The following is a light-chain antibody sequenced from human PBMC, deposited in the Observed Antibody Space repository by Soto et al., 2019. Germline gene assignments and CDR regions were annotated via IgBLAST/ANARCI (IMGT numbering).Light chain of an antibody. CDR2: ASS. CDR1: QSRGSNF. J-gene: IGKJ5*01. Sequence: ENGLSQYAGTLSWSPGERAPLCWRTSQSRGSNFLAWYQHKPGQAPRLLIYASSNRATGIPDRFSGSESGTDFTLTINRLEPEDFAVYYCQLYGISPHFGQGTRLEIK. CDR3: QLYGISPH. V-gene: IGKV3-20*01.